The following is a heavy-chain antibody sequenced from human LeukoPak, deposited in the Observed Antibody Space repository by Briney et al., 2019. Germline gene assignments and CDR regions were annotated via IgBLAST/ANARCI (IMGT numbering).Heavy chain of an antibody. J-gene: IGHJ4*02. CDR1: GFTFSSYS. CDR2: ISSSSSYI. D-gene: IGHD5-24*01. CDR3: ARVSDGCLDY. Sequence: GGSLRLSCAAYGFTFSSYSMNWVRQAPGKGLGWVSSISSSSSYIYYADSVKGRFTISRDNAKNSLYLQMNSLRAEDTAVYYCARVSDGCLDYWGQGTLVTVSS. V-gene: IGHV3-21*01.